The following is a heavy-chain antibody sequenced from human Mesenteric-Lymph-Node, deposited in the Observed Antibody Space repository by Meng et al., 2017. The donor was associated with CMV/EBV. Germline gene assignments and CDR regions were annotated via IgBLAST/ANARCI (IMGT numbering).Heavy chain of an antibody. CDR3: ARGSSYDILTGYFDY. CDR2: INHSGST. V-gene: IGHV4-34*01. CDR1: GGSFSGYY. D-gene: IGHD3-9*01. Sequence: VELTQGGAGRLKPSGALSVTCAVFGGSFSGYYWNWIRQSPEKGLEWIGEINHSGSTTYNPSFTSRIIISVDTSTNQISLNMSSVTAADTAVYYCARGSSYDILTGYFDYWGQGALVTVSS. J-gene: IGHJ4*02.